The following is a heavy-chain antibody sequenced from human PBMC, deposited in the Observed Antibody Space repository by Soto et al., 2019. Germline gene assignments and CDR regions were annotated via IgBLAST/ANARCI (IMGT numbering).Heavy chain of an antibody. CDR3: ARGQRFSDWFDP. Sequence: ETLSLTCSVSGGTISGYYWTWIRQPAGKGLEWIGRIYSSGNTKYNPSLQSRVTMSLDTSNNQFSLRLTSVTAADTAVYYCARGQRFSDWFDPWGQGTLVTVSS. CDR2: IYSSGNT. V-gene: IGHV4-4*07. J-gene: IGHJ5*02. CDR1: GGTISGYY. D-gene: IGHD3-3*01.